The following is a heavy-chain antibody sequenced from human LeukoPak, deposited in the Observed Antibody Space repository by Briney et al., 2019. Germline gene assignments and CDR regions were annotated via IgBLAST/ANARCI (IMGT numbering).Heavy chain of an antibody. CDR2: ISYDGSNK. J-gene: IGHJ6*02. CDR3: ARYGMDV. Sequence: PGGSLRLSCAASGFTFSSYAMHWVRQAPGMGLEWVAVISYDGSNKYYADSVKGRFTISRDNSKNTLYLQMNSLRAEDTAVYYCARYGMDVWGQGTTVTVSS. CDR1: GFTFSSYA. V-gene: IGHV3-30-3*01.